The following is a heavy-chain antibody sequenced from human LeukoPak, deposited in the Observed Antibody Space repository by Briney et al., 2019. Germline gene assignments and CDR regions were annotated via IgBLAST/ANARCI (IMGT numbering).Heavy chain of an antibody. V-gene: IGHV4-30-2*01. Sequence: PSETLSLTCAVSGGSISSGGYSRSWIRQPPGKGLEWIGYIYHSGSTYYNPSLKSRVTISVDRSKNQFSLKLSSVTAADTAVYYCARGGGTLPRRWDIVVVPAAIDAFDIWGQGTMVTVSS. CDR2: IYHSGST. CDR3: ARGGGTLPRRWDIVVVPAAIDAFDI. D-gene: IGHD2-2*02. J-gene: IGHJ3*02. CDR1: GGSISSGGYS.